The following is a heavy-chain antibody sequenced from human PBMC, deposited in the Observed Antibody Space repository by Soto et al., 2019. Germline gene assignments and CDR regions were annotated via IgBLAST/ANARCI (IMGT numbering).Heavy chain of an antibody. CDR1: GGTFSKDA. CDR2: LIPVFGSP. Sequence: HVQLVQSGAEVKKPGSSVTVSCKTSGGTFSKDAINWVRQAPGQGLEWMGLLIPVFGSPSYAQKFQGRIRITADESTSTALMDLSSLRSQDTAVYYCTRVLGYTFEPGKTRYSAMDVWGKGTTVSVSS. V-gene: IGHV1-69*01. CDR3: TRVLGYTFEPGKTRYSAMDV. J-gene: IGHJ6*04. D-gene: IGHD5-18*01.